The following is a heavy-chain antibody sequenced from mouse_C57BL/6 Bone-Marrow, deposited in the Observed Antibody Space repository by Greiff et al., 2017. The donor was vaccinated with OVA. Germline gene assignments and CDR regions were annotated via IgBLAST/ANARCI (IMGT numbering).Heavy chain of an antibody. J-gene: IGHJ2*01. CDR1: GYTFTSYG. Sequence: VHLVESGAELARPGASVKLSCKASGYTFTSYGISWVKQRTGQGLEWIGEIYPRSGNTYYNEKFKGKATLTADKSSSTAYMELRSLTSEDSAVYFCARSRLRYPYYFDYWGQGTTLTVSS. CDR3: ARSRLRYPYYFDY. CDR2: IYPRSGNT. D-gene: IGHD1-1*01. V-gene: IGHV1-81*01.